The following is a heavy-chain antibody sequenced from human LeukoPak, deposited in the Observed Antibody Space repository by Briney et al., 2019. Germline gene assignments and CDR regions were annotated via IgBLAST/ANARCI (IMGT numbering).Heavy chain of an antibody. CDR2: MSPNSGNS. J-gene: IGHJ6*02. D-gene: IGHD3-10*01. Sequence: ASVKVSCKASGYTFTSYDIHWVRQATGQGLEWMGWMSPNSGNSGYAQKSQGRVTMTGNTSISTAYMELSSLRSEDTAVYYCARAPSMVRGVIIYFGMDVWGQGTTVTVSS. CDR3: ARAPSMVRGVIIYFGMDV. CDR1: GYTFTSYD. V-gene: IGHV1-8*01.